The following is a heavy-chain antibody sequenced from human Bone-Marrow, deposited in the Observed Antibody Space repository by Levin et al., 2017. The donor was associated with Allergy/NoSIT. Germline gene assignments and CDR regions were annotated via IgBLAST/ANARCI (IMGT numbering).Heavy chain of an antibody. J-gene: IGHJ3*02. D-gene: IGHD3-22*01. V-gene: IGHV4-59*01. CDR3: ARVVVYYYDSSGHAFDI. Sequence: SETLSLTCTVSGGSISSYYWSWIRQPPGKGLEWIGYIYYSGSTNYNPSLKSRVTISVDTSKNQFSLKLSSVTAADTAVYYCARVVVYYYDSSGHAFDIWGQGTMVTVSS. CDR2: IYYSGST. CDR1: GGSISSYY.